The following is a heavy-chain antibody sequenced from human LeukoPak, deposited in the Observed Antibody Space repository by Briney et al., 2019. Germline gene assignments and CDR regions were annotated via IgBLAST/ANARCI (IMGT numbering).Heavy chain of an antibody. CDR3: ARGQRNFGIDY. J-gene: IGHJ4*02. V-gene: IGHV4-38-2*01. CDR1: GYSISSGYY. CDR2: MYHSGST. D-gene: IGHD4-11*01. Sequence: PSETLSLTCAVSGYSISSGYYWGWVRQPPGRGLEWIGSMYHSGSTYYNPSLNSRVTISVDTSKNQLSLKLYSVTAADTAVYYCARGQRNFGIDYWGQGTLVTVSS.